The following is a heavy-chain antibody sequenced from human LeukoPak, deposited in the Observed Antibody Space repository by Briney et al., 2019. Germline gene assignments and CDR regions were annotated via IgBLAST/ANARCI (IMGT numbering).Heavy chain of an antibody. CDR1: GFTFSADS. J-gene: IGHJ4*02. Sequence: GGSLRLSCVGSGFTFSADSLNWVRQAPNKGLEWISYISRSGSTTYCGDSVKGRATISRDNAKNSMFLQLNNLRAEDTAVYFCARDRPGNYYFQSWGQGALVIVSS. CDR2: ISRSGSTT. CDR3: ARDRPGNYYFQS. V-gene: IGHV3-48*04.